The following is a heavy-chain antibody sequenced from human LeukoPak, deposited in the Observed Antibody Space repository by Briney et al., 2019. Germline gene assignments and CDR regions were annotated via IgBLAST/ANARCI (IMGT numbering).Heavy chain of an antibody. V-gene: IGHV3-48*03. Sequence: GGSLRLSCAASGFTFSSSDMNWVRLAPGTGLEWASYISRGGSSIYYADSVQGRFTISRDNAKNSLFLQMNSLRAEDTAVYYCARDAGGSTFTPRIFDYWGQGTLVTVSS. J-gene: IGHJ4*02. D-gene: IGHD1-26*01. CDR3: ARDAGGSTFTPRIFDY. CDR2: ISRGGSSI. CDR1: GFTFSSSD.